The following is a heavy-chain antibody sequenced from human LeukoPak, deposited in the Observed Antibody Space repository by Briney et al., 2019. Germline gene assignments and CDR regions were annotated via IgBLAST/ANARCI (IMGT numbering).Heavy chain of an antibody. J-gene: IGHJ3*02. V-gene: IGHV5-51*01. D-gene: IGHD3-16*01. CDR2: IYPDYSET. CDR3: ARHADGNDSDAFDI. CDR1: GYSFTNYW. Sequence: GESLKISCKGFGYSFTNYWIGWVRQMPGKGLEWMGIIYPDYSETTYSPSFQGQVTMSVDKSINTAYLQWNSLRASDTAMYYCARHADGNDSDAFDIWGQGTMVAVSS.